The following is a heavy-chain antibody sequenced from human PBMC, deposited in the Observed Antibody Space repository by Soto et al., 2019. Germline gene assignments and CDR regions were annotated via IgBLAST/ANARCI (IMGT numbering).Heavy chain of an antibody. V-gene: IGHV1-18*01. Sequence: QVQLVQSGGEVKRPGASVKVSCKTSGYTFSNYGITWVRQAPGQPLEWLGRISLYSDGTNYAQKFQGRVSLTTDTSTTTAYMELRSLRSDDTAVYYCARGVPGAEALFDPWGQGTLVTVAS. J-gene: IGHJ5*02. CDR2: ISLYSDGT. CDR3: ARGVPGAEALFDP. CDR1: GYTFSNYG. D-gene: IGHD2-2*01.